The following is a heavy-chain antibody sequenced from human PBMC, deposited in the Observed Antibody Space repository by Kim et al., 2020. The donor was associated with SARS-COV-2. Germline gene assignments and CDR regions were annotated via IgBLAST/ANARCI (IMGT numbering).Heavy chain of an antibody. CDR3: SCVRAGIDAFDV. D-gene: IGHD6-19*01. Sequence: GGSLRLSCAASGFTFSGYWMHWVRQAPGKGLVWVSRISSDGRSTSYADAVNGRVTISRAKAKNTRYLQMNSLSAENTATDYCSCVRAGIDAFDVWGQGA. V-gene: IGHV3-74*01. CDR2: ISSDGRST. CDR1: GFTFSGYW. J-gene: IGHJ3*01.